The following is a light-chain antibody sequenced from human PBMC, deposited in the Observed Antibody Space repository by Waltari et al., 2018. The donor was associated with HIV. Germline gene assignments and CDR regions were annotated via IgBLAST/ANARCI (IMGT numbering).Light chain of an antibody. CDR1: QSVSRN. Sequence: EIVMTQSPATLSVSPGERATLFCRASQSVSRNLAWYQQKPGQAPRLLIYGASTRATGIPARFSVSGSVTEFTLTISSLQSEDFAVYYCQQYNNWPPLFSFGPGTKVDIK. CDR3: QQYNNWPPLFS. CDR2: GAS. V-gene: IGKV3-15*01. J-gene: IGKJ3*01.